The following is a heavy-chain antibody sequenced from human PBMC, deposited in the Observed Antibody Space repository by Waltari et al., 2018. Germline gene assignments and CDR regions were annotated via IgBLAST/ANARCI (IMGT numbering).Heavy chain of an antibody. Sequence: EVQLVESGGGLVQPGGSLSLSCAASGFPFSCNWKPWVRQGPGKGRVWVSRIDTDGSGTGYAASVKGRFSISRDNAKNTLYLQMNSLRAEDTAVYYCARAGEGAAAYTFDIWGQGTMVTVSS. J-gene: IGHJ3*02. V-gene: IGHV3-74*01. CDR1: GFPFSCNW. CDR2: IDTDGSGT. D-gene: IGHD6-13*01. CDR3: ARAGEGAAAYTFDI.